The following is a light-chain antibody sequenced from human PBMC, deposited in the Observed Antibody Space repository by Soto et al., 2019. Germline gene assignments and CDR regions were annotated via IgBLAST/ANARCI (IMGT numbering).Light chain of an antibody. CDR3: CSYAGSRTHVL. J-gene: IGLJ2*01. CDR2: EVS. CDR1: SSDVGSYNL. Sequence: QAVVTQPASVSGSPGQSITISCIGTSSDVGSYNLVSWYQQHPGKAPKVLIYEVSERPSGVSNRFSGSKSGNTASLTISGLQAEDEAEYYCCSYAGSRTHVLFGGGTQLTVL. V-gene: IGLV2-23*02.